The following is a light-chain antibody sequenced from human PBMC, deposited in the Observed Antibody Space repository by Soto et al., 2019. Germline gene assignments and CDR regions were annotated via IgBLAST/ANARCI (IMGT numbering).Light chain of an antibody. CDR3: QQRSNWPPIT. J-gene: IGKJ5*01. CDR2: DAS. Sequence: EIVLTQSPATLSLSPGERATLSCRASQSVSSYLAWYQQKPGQAPRLLIHDASNRATGIPARFSGSGSGTDFTLTISSLEPEDFAVYYCQQRSNWPPITFGQGTRLEMK. V-gene: IGKV3-11*01. CDR1: QSVSSY.